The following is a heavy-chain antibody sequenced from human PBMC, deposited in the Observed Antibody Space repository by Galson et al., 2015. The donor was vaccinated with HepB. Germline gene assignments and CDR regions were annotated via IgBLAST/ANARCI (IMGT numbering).Heavy chain of an antibody. CDR3: AKIKWELPGSFDY. V-gene: IGHV3-23*01. CDR2: ISGSGGRT. D-gene: IGHD1-26*01. J-gene: IGHJ4*02. CDR1: GFNFSSYA. Sequence: SLRLSCAASGFNFSSYAMSWVRQAPGKGLEWVSAISGSGGRTYYADSVKGRFTISRDNSKNTLYLQMNSLRAEDTAVYYCAKIKWELPGSFDYWGQGTLVTVSS.